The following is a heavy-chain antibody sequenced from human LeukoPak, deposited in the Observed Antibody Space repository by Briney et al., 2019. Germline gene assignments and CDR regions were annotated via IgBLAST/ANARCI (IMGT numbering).Heavy chain of an antibody. CDR2: INPSGGST. CDR3: ARDLSNGVGATPADLDY. CDR1: GYTFTSYY. V-gene: IGHV1-46*01. D-gene: IGHD1-26*01. J-gene: IGHJ4*02. Sequence: GASVKVSCKASGYTFTSYYMHWVRQAPGQGLEWMGIINPSGGSTSYAQKFQGRVTMTRDMSTSTVYMELSSLRSEDTAVYYCARDLSNGVGATPADLDYWGQGTLVTVSS.